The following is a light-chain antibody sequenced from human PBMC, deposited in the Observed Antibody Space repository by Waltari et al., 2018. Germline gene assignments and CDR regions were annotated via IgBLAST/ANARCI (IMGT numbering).Light chain of an antibody. Sequence: SYVLTQPPSVSVAPGQTARITCGGNNIGRKRVHWYQQKPGQAPVLVVYDNSDRPSGIPERFSGSNSGNTATLTISRVEAGDEADYYCQVWDITSDHFVFGTGTKVTVL. V-gene: IGLV3-21*02. CDR1: NIGRKR. CDR3: QVWDITSDHFV. CDR2: DNS. J-gene: IGLJ1*01.